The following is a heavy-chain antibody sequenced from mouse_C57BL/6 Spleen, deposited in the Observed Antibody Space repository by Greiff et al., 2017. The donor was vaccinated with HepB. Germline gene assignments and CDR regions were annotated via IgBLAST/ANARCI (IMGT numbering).Heavy chain of an antibody. V-gene: IGHV1-72*01. CDR1: GYTFTSYW. Sequence: VQLQQPGAELVKPGASVKLSCKASGYTFTSYWMHWVKQRPGRGLEWIGRIDPNSGGTKYNEKFKSKATLTVDKPTSTADMQLSSLTSEDSAVYSGARRGTTVVATLDWGQGTTLTVSS. CDR2: IDPNSGGT. D-gene: IGHD1-1*01. J-gene: IGHJ2*01. CDR3: ARRGTTVVATLD.